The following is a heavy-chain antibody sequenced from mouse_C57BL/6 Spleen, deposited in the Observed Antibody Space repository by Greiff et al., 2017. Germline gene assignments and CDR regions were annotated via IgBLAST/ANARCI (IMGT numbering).Heavy chain of an antibody. CDR2: IYPGDGDT. D-gene: IGHD1-1*01. Sequence: QVQLQQSGPELVKPGASVKISCKASGYAFSSSWMNWVKQRPGKGLEWIGRIYPGDGDTNYNGKFKGKATLTADKSSSTAYMQLSSLTSEDSAVYFCARGTTVVGWYFDVWGTGTTVTVSS. CDR1: GYAFSSSW. J-gene: IGHJ1*03. V-gene: IGHV1-82*01. CDR3: ARGTTVVGWYFDV.